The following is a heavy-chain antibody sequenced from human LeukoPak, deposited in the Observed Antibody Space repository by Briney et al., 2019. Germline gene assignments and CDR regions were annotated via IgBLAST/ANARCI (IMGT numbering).Heavy chain of an antibody. Sequence: PGGSLRLSCAASGSTFSNYWMTWVRQAPGKGLEWVANIKLDGSEKYYVDSVKGRFTISRDNAKNSLYLQMNSLRAEDMAVYYCARGHSISPNWFDPWGQGTLVTVSS. V-gene: IGHV3-7*01. CDR2: IKLDGSEK. D-gene: IGHD2-21*01. CDR3: ARGHSISPNWFDP. J-gene: IGHJ5*02. CDR1: GSTFSNYW.